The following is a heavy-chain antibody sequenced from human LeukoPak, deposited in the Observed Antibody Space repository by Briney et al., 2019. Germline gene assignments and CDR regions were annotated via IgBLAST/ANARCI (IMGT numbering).Heavy chain of an antibody. Sequence: ASVKVSCKASGYTFTGYYMHWVRQAPGQGLEWMGWINPNSGGTNYAQKFQGRVTMTRDTSISTAYMELSRLRSDDTAVYYCARDRGIGSSWYHNWFDPWGQGTLVTVSS. CDR2: INPNSGGT. J-gene: IGHJ5*02. D-gene: IGHD6-13*01. CDR1: GYTFTGYY. V-gene: IGHV1-2*02. CDR3: ARDRGIGSSWYHNWFDP.